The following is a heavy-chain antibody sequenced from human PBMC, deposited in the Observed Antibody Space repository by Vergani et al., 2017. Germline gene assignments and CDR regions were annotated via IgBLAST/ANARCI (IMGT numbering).Heavy chain of an antibody. V-gene: IGHV4-59*11. CDR2: IHDSEKT. D-gene: IGHD6-19*01. CDR1: FDSIRNLY. Sequence: QVQLQESGPGLVKSSETLSLTCSVSFDSIRNLYCNWIRQPPGKGLEWIGSIHDSEKTNYNPSLKTRVTIPVDTSKNPFSLTLTSVTAADTAVYYCASDTHSGQRADRWAEGILVTVTS. CDR3: ASDTHSGQRADR. J-gene: IGHJ5*02.